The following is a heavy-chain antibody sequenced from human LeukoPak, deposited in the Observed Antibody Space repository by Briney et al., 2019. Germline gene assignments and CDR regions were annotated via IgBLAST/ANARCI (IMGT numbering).Heavy chain of an antibody. V-gene: IGHV3-23*01. Sequence: GGSLRLSCAASGFTFSSYAMSWVRQAPGKGLEWVSAISGSGGSTYYADSVKGRFTISRDNSKNTLYLQMNSLRAEDTAVYYCAKWGRYYYDSSGPYYFDYWGQGTLVTVSS. J-gene: IGHJ4*02. CDR3: AKWGRYYYDSSGPYYFDY. CDR1: GFTFSSYA. CDR2: ISGSGGST. D-gene: IGHD3-22*01.